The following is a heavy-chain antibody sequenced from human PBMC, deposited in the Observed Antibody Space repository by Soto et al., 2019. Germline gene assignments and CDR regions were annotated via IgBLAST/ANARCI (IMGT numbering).Heavy chain of an antibody. J-gene: IGHJ3*01. CDR2: LSRGGGTT. D-gene: IGHD6-6*01. CDR1: GFTFSSHG. V-gene: IGHV3-23*01. Sequence: EAQLLESGGDWAQPGGSLRLSCAASGFTFSSHGMSWVRQAPGKGLERIAGLSRGGGTTYYADSVKGRFTISRDNSKITLDLIMNSLKVEDTALYYCAKDGQYRTDGFDVWGQGTMVTVSS. CDR3: AKDGQYRTDGFDV.